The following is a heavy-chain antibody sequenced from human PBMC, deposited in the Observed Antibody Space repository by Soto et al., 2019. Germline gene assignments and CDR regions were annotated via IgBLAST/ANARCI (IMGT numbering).Heavy chain of an antibody. V-gene: IGHV1-69*02. CDR3: ARASSGYDHNWFDP. D-gene: IGHD5-12*01. Sequence: QVQLVQSGAEVKKPGSSVKVSCKASGGTFSSYTISWVRQAPGQGLEWMGRIIPILGIANSAQKFQGRVTITADKSTSTAYMELSSLRSEDTAVYYCARASSGYDHNWFDPWGQGTLVTVSS. CDR2: IIPILGIA. J-gene: IGHJ5*02. CDR1: GGTFSSYT.